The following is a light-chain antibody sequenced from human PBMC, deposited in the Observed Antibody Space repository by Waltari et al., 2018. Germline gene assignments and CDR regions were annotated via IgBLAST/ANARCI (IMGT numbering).Light chain of an antibody. Sequence: ETVMTQSPATLSVYPGERATLSCRASQRITNNLAWYQQKGGQAPRLLLFDASNRATGISARFSGRGYGTEFTLTISSLQSEDFAVYYCQQYDNWPLTFGQGTRLDIK. CDR3: QQYDNWPLT. V-gene: IGKV3-15*01. J-gene: IGKJ5*01. CDR2: DAS. CDR1: QRITNN.